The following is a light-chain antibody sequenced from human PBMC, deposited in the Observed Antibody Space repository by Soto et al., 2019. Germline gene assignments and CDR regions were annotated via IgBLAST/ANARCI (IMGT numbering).Light chain of an antibody. Sequence: QSVLTQPASVSGSPGQSITISCTGTSRDVGGYKYVSWYQQHPGKAPKLMIYDVSTRPSGVSNRFSGSKSGNTASLTISGLQAEDEADYYCSSYTSSGTQVFGTGTKLTVL. CDR3: SSYTSSGTQV. CDR2: DVS. J-gene: IGLJ1*01. V-gene: IGLV2-14*01. CDR1: SRDVGGYKY.